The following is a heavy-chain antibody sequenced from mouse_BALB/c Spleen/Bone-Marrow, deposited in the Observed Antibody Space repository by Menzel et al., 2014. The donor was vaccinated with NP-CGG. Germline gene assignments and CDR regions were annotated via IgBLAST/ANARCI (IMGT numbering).Heavy chain of an antibody. CDR3: ARPSVVPYYFDF. D-gene: IGHD1-1*01. V-gene: IGHV1-9*01. Sequence: VKLMESGAELMKPGASVKISCKATGYTFSNYWIDWVKQRPGHGLEWIGEILPGSGTANYNEKFKGKATFTADTSSNTAYMQLSSLTSEDSALYYCARPSVVPYYFDFWGQGTTLTVSS. CDR1: GYTFSNYW. CDR2: ILPGSGTA. J-gene: IGHJ2*01.